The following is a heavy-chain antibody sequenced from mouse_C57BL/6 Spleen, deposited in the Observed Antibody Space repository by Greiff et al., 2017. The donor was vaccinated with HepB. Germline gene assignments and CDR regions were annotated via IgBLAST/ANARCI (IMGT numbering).Heavy chain of an antibody. J-gene: IGHJ3*01. Sequence: VQLQQSGAELVRPGASVTLSCKASGYTFTDYEMHWVKQTPVHGLEWIGAIDPETGGTAYNQKFKGKAILTADKSSSTASMELRSLTSEDSAVYYCTSRVAYWGQGTLVTVSA. CDR3: TSRVAY. CDR2: IDPETGGT. CDR1: GYTFTDYE. V-gene: IGHV1-15*01.